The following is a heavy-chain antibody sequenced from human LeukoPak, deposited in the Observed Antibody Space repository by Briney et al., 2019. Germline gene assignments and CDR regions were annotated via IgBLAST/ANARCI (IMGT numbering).Heavy chain of an antibody. CDR2: ISGSGGST. CDR3: AKPAGPLDY. V-gene: IGHV3-23*01. Sequence: PGGSLRLSCAVSGFTFSSYDMRCVPQAPGKALEWVSAISGSGGSTYYADSVKGRFTISRDNSKNTLYLQMNSLRAEDTAVYYCAKPAGPLDYWGQGTLVTVSS. CDR1: GFTFSSYD. J-gene: IGHJ4*02. D-gene: IGHD6-13*01.